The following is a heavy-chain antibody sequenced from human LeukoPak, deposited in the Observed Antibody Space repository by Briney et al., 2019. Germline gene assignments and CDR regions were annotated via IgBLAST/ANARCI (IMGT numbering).Heavy chain of an antibody. D-gene: IGHD3-16*01. CDR2: ISGSGGST. CDR1: GFSFSSYA. CDR3: ARDLGPPDDWFDP. V-gene: IGHV3-23*01. Sequence: GGSLRLSCAASGFSFSSYAMSWVRQAPGKGLEWVSAISGSGGSTYYADSVKGRFTISRDNAKNSLYLQMNSLRAEDTAVYYCARDLGPPDDWFDPWGQGTLVTVSS. J-gene: IGHJ5*02.